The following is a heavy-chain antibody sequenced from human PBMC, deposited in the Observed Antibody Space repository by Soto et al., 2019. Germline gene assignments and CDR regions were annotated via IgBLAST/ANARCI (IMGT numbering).Heavy chain of an antibody. V-gene: IGHV3-21*01. J-gene: IGHJ5*02. D-gene: IGHD6-13*01. Sequence: KAGGSLRLSCAASGFTFRSFTMNWVRQAPGKGLEWVSTISSNSAYIYYTDALRGRFTISRDNAKNSLHLQMNSLRAEDTAVYYCTRDVSRDSSARGWFDPWGPGTLVTVSS. CDR1: GFTFRSFT. CDR2: ISSNSAYI. CDR3: TRDVSRDSSARGWFDP.